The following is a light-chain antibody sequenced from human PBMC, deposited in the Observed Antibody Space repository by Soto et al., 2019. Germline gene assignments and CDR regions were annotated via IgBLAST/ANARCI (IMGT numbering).Light chain of an antibody. CDR2: LGS. Sequence: DIVMTQSPLSLPVTPGEPASISFRSSQSLLHSNGYNYLDWYLQKPGQSPQLLIYLGSNRASGVPDRFSGSGSGTDFTLKISRVEAEDVGVYYCMQALQTWTFGQGTKVDIK. CDR3: MQALQTWT. J-gene: IGKJ1*01. CDR1: QSLLHSNGYNY. V-gene: IGKV2-28*01.